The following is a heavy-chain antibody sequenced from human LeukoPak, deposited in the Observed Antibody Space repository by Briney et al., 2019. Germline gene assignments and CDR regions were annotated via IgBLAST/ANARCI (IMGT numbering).Heavy chain of an antibody. CDR3: ARDPAHYYDSSGYYYFDY. J-gene: IGHJ4*02. D-gene: IGHD3-22*01. V-gene: IGHV3-30*03. CDR2: ISYDGSNK. Sequence: GGSLRLSCAASGFTFSSYGMHWVRQAPGKGLEWVAVISYDGSNKYYADSVKGRFTISRDNSKNTLYLQMNSLRAEDTAVYYCARDPAHYYDSSGYYYFDYWGQGTLVTVSS. CDR1: GFTFSSYG.